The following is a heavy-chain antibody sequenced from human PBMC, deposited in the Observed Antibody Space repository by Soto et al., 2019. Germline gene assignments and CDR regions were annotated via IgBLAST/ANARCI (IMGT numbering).Heavy chain of an antibody. Sequence: EVQLVESGGGWIQPGGSLRLSCTASGFTVSSTYMSWVRQIPGKGLEWVSVIYSDGTTHYAGSVKGRFTISRDNSKNTLYLQMTGLRAEDTAVYYCASGTVGFDPWGQGTLVTVSS. CDR1: GFTVSSTY. CDR3: ASGTVGFDP. J-gene: IGHJ5*02. V-gene: IGHV3-53*01. CDR2: IYSDGTT.